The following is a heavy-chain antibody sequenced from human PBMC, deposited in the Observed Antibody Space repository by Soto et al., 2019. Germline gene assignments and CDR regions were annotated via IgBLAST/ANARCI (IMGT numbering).Heavy chain of an antibody. CDR2: ISYDGSNK. Sequence: GGSLRLSCAAHGFTFSRYGMHWVRQAPGKGLERVAVISYDGSNKYYADSVKGRFTISRDNSKNTLYLQMNSLRAEETAVYYCAKSQGDYYYGMDVWGQGTTVTVSS. J-gene: IGHJ6*02. CDR3: AKSQGDYYYGMDV. CDR1: GFTFSRYG. V-gene: IGHV3-30*18.